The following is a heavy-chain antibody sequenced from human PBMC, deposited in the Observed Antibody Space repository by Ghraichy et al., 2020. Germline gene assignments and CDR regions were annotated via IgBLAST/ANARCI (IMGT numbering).Heavy chain of an antibody. CDR2: IYYSGST. CDR1: GGSISSSSYY. V-gene: IGHV4-39*01. CDR3: ARFGILTGYLDY. Sequence: SETLSLTCTVSGGSISSSSYYWGWIRQPPGKGLEWIGSIYYSGSTYYNPSLKSRVTISVDTSKNQFSLKLSSVTAADTAVYYCARFGILTGYLDYWGQGTLVTVSS. D-gene: IGHD3-9*01. J-gene: IGHJ4*02.